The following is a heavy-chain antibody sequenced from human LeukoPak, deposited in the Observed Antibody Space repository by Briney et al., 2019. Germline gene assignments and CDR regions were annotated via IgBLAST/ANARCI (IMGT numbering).Heavy chain of an antibody. CDR3: ARGGYYGSGNDFRFDP. CDR2: IHYTGST. D-gene: IGHD3-10*01. CDR1: GGSINSYY. V-gene: IGHV4-59*01. Sequence: SETLSLTCTVTGGSINSYYWSWIRQPPGKGLECIGYIHYTGSTNYNPSLKSRVTISVDTSKSQFSLKLSSVTAADTAIYYCARGGYYGSGNDFRFDPWGQGTLVTVSS. J-gene: IGHJ5*02.